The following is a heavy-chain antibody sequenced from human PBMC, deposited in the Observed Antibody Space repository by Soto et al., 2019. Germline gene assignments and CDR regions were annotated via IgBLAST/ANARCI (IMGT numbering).Heavy chain of an antibody. V-gene: IGHV1-18*04. CDR2: ISAYNGNT. D-gene: IGHD2-2*01. CDR3: ARETLPDLGAFDI. CDR1: RYTFTSYC. J-gene: IGHJ3*02. Sequence: SVKVSCKASRYTFTSYCISWVRQAPGQGREWMGWISAYNGNTNYAQKLQGRVTMTTDTSTSTAYMELRSMRADDTVVYSCARETLPDLGAFDIWGQGTLVTVSS.